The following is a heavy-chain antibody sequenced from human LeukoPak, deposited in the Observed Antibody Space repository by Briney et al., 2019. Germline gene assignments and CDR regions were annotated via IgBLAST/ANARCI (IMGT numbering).Heavy chain of an antibody. CDR1: GFTFDDYA. J-gene: IGHJ3*02. CDR2: ISWNSGSI. CDR3: ARSNLAFDI. D-gene: IGHD5-24*01. Sequence: GGSLRLSCAASGFTFDDYAMHWVRQAPGKGLEWVSGISWNSGSIGYADSVKGRFTISRDNAKNSLYLQMNSLRAEDTAVYYCARSNLAFDIWGQGTMVTVSS. V-gene: IGHV3-9*01.